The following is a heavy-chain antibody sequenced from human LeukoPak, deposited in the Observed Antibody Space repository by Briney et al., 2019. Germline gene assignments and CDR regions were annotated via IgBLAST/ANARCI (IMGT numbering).Heavy chain of an antibody. Sequence: GGSLRLSCAASGFTFSSYGMHWVRQAPGKGLEWVAFIRYDGSNKYYADSVKGRFTISRDNSKNTLYLQMNSLRAEDTAVYYCATSDGPPYYYYYMDVWGKGTTVTISS. D-gene: IGHD5-24*01. CDR3: ATSDGPPYYYYYMDV. J-gene: IGHJ6*03. CDR2: IRYDGSNK. V-gene: IGHV3-30*02. CDR1: GFTFSSYG.